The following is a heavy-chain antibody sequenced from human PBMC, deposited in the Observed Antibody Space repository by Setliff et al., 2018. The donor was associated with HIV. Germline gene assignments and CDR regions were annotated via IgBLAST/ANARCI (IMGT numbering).Heavy chain of an antibody. J-gene: IGHJ6*03. CDR3: ATAGEMATIGYSYYYMGV. CDR1: GYTFSSFG. D-gene: IGHD3-10*01. CDR2: IIPMFGKV. Sequence: SVKVSCKASGYTFSSFGISWVRQAPGEGLEWMGGIIPMFGKVEYAQTFQGRVTITADESTSTVYMEMTSLRSEDTAAYYCATAGEMATIGYSYYYMGVWGKGTTVTVSS. V-gene: IGHV1-69*13.